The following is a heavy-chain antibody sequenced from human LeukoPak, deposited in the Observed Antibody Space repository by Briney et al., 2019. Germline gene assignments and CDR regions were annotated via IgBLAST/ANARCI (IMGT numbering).Heavy chain of an antibody. Sequence: GGSLRLSCAASGFTFSSHWMAWVRQAPGKGPEWVANIKRDGTDKYYLDSVKGRFTISRDNTKNSLYLQMNSLRAEDTAVHYCAKDDSTYYYDSSGYYYPDRWGQGTMVTVSS. V-gene: IGHV3-7*03. CDR3: AKDDSTYYYDSSGYYYPDR. D-gene: IGHD3-22*01. CDR1: GFTFSSHW. J-gene: IGHJ3*01. CDR2: IKRDGTDK.